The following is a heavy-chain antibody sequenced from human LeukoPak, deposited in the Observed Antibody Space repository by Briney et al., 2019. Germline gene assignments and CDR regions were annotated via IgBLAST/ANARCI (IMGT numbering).Heavy chain of an antibody. D-gene: IGHD3-3*01. J-gene: IGHJ4*02. CDR2: ISDSSSAI. Sequence: AGSLRLSCAASGFTFSSYSMNWVRQAPGKALEWISHISDSSSAIYYADSVKGRSTISRDNAKNSLYLQMNSLRAEDTAVYYCARATLRFLEYPDYWGQGTLVTVSS. CDR3: ARATLRFLEYPDY. CDR1: GFTFSSYS. V-gene: IGHV3-48*01.